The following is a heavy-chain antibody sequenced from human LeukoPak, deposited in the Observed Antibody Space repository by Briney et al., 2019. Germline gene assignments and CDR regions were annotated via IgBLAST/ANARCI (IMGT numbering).Heavy chain of an antibody. D-gene: IGHD3-22*01. Sequence: GGSLRLSCAASGFTFSSYSVNWVRQAPGKGLEWVSSISSSSSYIYYADSVKGRFTISRDNAKNSLYLQMNSLRAEDTAVYYCARYDYYDSSGYYEGPGYWGQGTLVTVSS. V-gene: IGHV3-21*01. CDR1: GFTFSSYS. CDR3: ARYDYYDSSGYYEGPGY. J-gene: IGHJ4*02. CDR2: ISSSSSYI.